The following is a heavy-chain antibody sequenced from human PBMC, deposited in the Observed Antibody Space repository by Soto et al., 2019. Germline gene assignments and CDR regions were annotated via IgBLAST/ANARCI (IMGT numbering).Heavy chain of an antibody. Sequence: QVQLVQSGAEVKKPGSSVKVSCKASGGTFSSYAISWVRQAPGQGLEWMGGIIPIFGTANYAQKFQGRVTITGDESTSTAYMELSSRRSEDTAGYYCASLAAAVVRGDYFDYWGQGTLVTVSS. CDR2: IIPIFGTA. J-gene: IGHJ4*02. D-gene: IGHD6-25*01. CDR1: GGTFSSYA. V-gene: IGHV1-69*12. CDR3: ASLAAAVVRGDYFDY.